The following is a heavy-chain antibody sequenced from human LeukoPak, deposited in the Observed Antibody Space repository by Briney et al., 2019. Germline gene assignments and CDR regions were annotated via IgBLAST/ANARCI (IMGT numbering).Heavy chain of an antibody. D-gene: IGHD6-13*01. Sequence: PSETLSLTCTVSGGSISSYYWSWIRQPPGKGLEWIGYIYYSGSTNYNPSLKSRVTISVDTSKNQFSLKLSSVTAADTAVYYCARDPEQQLIYYFDYWGQGTLVTVPS. CDR3: ARDPEQQLIYYFDY. V-gene: IGHV4-59*01. CDR1: GGSISSYY. CDR2: IYYSGST. J-gene: IGHJ4*02.